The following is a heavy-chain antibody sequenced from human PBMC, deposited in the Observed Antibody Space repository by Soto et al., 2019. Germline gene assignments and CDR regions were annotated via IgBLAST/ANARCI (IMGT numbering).Heavy chain of an antibody. CDR1: GGTFSSYA. CDR3: AIYYYYDSSGYYAEADYYYGMDV. J-gene: IGHJ6*02. CDR2: IIPIFGTA. Sequence: QVQLVQSGAEVKKPGSSVKVSCKASGGTFSSYAISWVRQAPGQGLEWMGGIIPIFGTANYAQKFQGRVTITADESTSTAVMELSSLRSEDTAVYYCAIYYYYDSSGYYAEADYYYGMDVWGQGTTVTVSS. V-gene: IGHV1-69*01. D-gene: IGHD3-22*01.